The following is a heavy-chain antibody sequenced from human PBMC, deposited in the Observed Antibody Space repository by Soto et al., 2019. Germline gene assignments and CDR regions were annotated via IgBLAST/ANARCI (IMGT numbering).Heavy chain of an antibody. CDR3: VRDGDTAYFLDP. CDR2: ISVTGYST. CDR1: GVTLSIYA. V-gene: IGHV3-23*01. Sequence: GVYLRLSSEVSGVTLSIYAMSWVRQAPGKGLEWVAGISVTGYSTFYADFVEGRFTISRDNSKNTLALHMSSLRADDTATYYCVRDGDTAYFLDPWG. J-gene: IGHJ5*02. D-gene: IGHD5-18*01.